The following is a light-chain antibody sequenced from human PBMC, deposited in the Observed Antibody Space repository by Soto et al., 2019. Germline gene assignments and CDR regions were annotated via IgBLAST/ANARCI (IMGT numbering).Light chain of an antibody. V-gene: IGLV2-14*01. CDR2: EVS. CDR1: ISDVGGYNY. Sequence: SVLTQPASVSGSPGQSITISCTGTISDVGGYNYVSWYQQHTGKAPKLIISEVSNRPSGVSNRFSGSKSGNTASLTISGLQAEDEADYYCSSYTTTTLFGGGTQLTVL. CDR3: SSYTTTTL. J-gene: IGLJ3*02.